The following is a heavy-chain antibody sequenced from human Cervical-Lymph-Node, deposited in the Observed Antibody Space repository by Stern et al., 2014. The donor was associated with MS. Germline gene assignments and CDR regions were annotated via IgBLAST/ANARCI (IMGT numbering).Heavy chain of an antibody. Sequence: MQLVESGAEVKKPGASVKVSCKASGYTFTGNYIQWLRQAPGQGLEWMGRIDPNSGGTNYAQKFQGRVTMTRDTSISTAYMELGRLRSDDTAVYYCARKSCTNGVCYFDYWGQGTLVTVSS. CDR1: GYTFTGNY. D-gene: IGHD2-8*01. CDR2: IDPNSGGT. V-gene: IGHV1-2*06. CDR3: ARKSCTNGVCYFDY. J-gene: IGHJ4*02.